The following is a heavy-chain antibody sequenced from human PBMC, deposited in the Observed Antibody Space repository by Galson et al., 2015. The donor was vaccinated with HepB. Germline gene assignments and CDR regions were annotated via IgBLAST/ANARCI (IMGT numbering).Heavy chain of an antibody. J-gene: IGHJ4*02. D-gene: IGHD3-22*01. CDR1: GYSFTSYW. V-gene: IGHV5-10-1*01. CDR2: IDPSDSYS. CDR3: ARLAYDSPDFDY. Sequence: QSGAEVKKPGESLRISCKGSGYSFTSYWITWVRQMPGKGLEWMGRIDPSDSYSNYSPSFQGHVTISADKSISTAYLQWSSLKASDTAMYYCARLAYDSPDFDYWGQGTLVTVSS.